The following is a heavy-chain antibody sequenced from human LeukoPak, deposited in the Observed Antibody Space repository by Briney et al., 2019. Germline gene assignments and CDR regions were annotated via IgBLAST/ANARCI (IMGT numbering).Heavy chain of an antibody. CDR2: VNPYNDKT. J-gene: IGHJ6*03. D-gene: IGHD3-10*01. Sequence: ASVKLSCKASGYTFNTFDINWVRQATGQGPEWMGWVNPYNDKTVYAPKFQGRVSISSNNSINTACMEFSGLKSDDTAVYYCARGRRLRGVASRPLYYYYYMDVWGGGTTVTVSS. V-gene: IGHV1-8*03. CDR3: ARGRRLRGVASRPLYYYYYMDV. CDR1: GYTFNTFD.